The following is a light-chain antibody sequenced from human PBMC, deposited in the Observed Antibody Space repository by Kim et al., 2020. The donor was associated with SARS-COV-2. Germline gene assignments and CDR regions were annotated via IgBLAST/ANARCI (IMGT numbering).Light chain of an antibody. CDR1: SGDIGNSNS. CDR2: DVR. CDR3: CSTSNTLDYV. V-gene: IGLV2-14*03. J-gene: IGLJ1*01. Sequence: GQSITISCSGTSGDIGNSNSVSWYQQHSGEAPRLIIYDVRDRPSGVSARCSGSKSASMASLTISGLRSEDEADYYCCSTSNTLDYVFGSGTKVTVL.